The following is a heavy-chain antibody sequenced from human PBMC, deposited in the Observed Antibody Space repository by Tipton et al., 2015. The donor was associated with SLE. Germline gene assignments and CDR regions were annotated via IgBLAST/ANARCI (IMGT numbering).Heavy chain of an antibody. CDR1: GGSISSHY. V-gene: IGHV4-59*11. Sequence: TLSLTCTVSGGSISSHYWSWIRQPPGKGLEWIGYFYYSGRTTYNPSLKSRVTISVDTSKNQFSLHLNSVTAADTAVYYCASLTSVDYWGQGTLVTVSS. CDR3: ASLTSVDY. CDR2: FYYSGRT. J-gene: IGHJ4*02.